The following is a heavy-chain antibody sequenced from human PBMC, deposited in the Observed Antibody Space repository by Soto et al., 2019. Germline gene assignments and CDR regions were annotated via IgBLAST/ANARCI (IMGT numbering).Heavy chain of an antibody. Sequence: PGGSLRLSCAAPGFAFSSYGMHWVRQAPGKGLEWVAVIWYDGSNKYYADSVKGRFTISRDNSKNTLYLQMNSLRAEDTAVYYCARDAHYYDSSGYPDYWGQGTLVTVSS. CDR3: ARDAHYYDSSGYPDY. J-gene: IGHJ4*02. CDR2: IWYDGSNK. D-gene: IGHD3-22*01. CDR1: GFAFSSYG. V-gene: IGHV3-33*01.